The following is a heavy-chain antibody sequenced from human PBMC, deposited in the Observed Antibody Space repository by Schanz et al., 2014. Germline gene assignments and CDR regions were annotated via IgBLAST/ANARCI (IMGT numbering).Heavy chain of an antibody. Sequence: EVQLVESGGGLVKPGGSLRLSCVTSGFTFGAYTMNWVRQAPGKGLEWVSSISSRSSYIYYTDSVKGRFTISRDNAKNSLFLQMNSLSAEDTAVYYCAKVAPAATYLDSWGLGTLVTVSS. CDR1: GFTFGAYT. CDR3: AKVAPAATYLDS. CDR2: ISSRSSYI. J-gene: IGHJ4*02. D-gene: IGHD2-2*01. V-gene: IGHV3-21*04.